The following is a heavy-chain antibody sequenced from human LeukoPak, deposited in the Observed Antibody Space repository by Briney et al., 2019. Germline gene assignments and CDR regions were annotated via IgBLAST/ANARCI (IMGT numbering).Heavy chain of an antibody. D-gene: IGHD2-2*01. V-gene: IGHV4-59*01. Sequence: SETLSLTCTVSGGSISSYYWSWLRQPPGKGLEWIGYIYYSGSTNYNPSLKSRVTISVDTSKNQFSLKLSSVTAADTAVYYCARVVVPAVNYYYYYMDVWGKGTTVTVSS. CDR2: IYYSGST. CDR1: GGSISSYY. J-gene: IGHJ6*03. CDR3: ARVVVPAVNYYYYYMDV.